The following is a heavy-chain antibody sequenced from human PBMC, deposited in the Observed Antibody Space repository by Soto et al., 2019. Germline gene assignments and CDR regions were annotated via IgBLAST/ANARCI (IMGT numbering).Heavy chain of an antibody. V-gene: IGHV3-21*01. Sequence: SLRLSCASSGFTFSSYSMNWVRQAPGKGLEWVSSISSSSSYIYYADSVKGRFTISRDNAKNSLYLQMNSLRAEDTAVYYCARRYSSSSGHFDYWGQGTLVTV. D-gene: IGHD6-6*01. CDR1: GFTFSSYS. CDR3: ARRYSSSSGHFDY. CDR2: ISSSSSYI. J-gene: IGHJ4*02.